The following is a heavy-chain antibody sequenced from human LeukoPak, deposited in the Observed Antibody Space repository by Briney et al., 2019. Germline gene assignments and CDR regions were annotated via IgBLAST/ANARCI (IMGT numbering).Heavy chain of an antibody. CDR1: GGSISSSNW. CDR2: IYHSGST. J-gene: IGHJ6*02. D-gene: IGHD3-22*01. CDR3: ARGGSSGYYSFYYGMDV. V-gene: IGHV4-4*02. Sequence: TSETLSLTCAVSGGSISSSNWWSWVRQPPGKGLEWIGEIYHSGSTNYNPSLKSRVTISVDKSKNQFSLKLSSVTAADTAVYYCARGGSSGYYSFYYGMDVWGQGTTVTVSS.